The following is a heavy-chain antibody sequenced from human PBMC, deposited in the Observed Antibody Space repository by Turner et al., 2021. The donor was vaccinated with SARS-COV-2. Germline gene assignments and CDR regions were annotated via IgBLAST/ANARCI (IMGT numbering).Heavy chain of an antibody. CDR3: ARGTYYYDSSVYSGTNWFDP. CDR2: ISSSSSYI. V-gene: IGHV3-21*01. CDR1: GFTFSRYS. D-gene: IGHD3-22*01. J-gene: IGHJ5*02. Sequence: EVRLVESGGGLVKPGGSLRLSCAASGFTFSRYSMNWVRQAPGKGLEWVSSISSSSSYIYYADSVKGRFTISRDNAKNSLYLQMNSLRAEDTAVYYCARGTYYYDSSVYSGTNWFDPWGQGTLVTVSS.